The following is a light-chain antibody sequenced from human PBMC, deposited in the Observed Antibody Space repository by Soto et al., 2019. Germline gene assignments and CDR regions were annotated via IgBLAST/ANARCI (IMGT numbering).Light chain of an antibody. CDR3: CSYTDSALDVV. V-gene: IGLV2-14*01. Sequence: QSALTQPASVSGSPGQSITISCTGTSSDIGDYDYVSWYQHLPGKAPKLLIFDVTHRPSGVPDRFSGSKSGNTASLTISGVQPEDEDDYYCCSYTDSALDVVFGGGTKLTVL. CDR1: SSDIGDYDY. CDR2: DVT. J-gene: IGLJ2*01.